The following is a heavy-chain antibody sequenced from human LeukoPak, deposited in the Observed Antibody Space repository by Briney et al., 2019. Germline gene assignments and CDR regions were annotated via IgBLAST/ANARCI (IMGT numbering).Heavy chain of an antibody. CDR3: ARGVAGYCTNGVCYPLDY. D-gene: IGHD2-8*01. Sequence: GGSLRLSCAASGFTFSSYGMHWVRQAPGKGLEWVSVISYDGSNKYYADSVKDRFTISRDNAKNTLYLQMNSLRAEDTAVYYCARGVAGYCTNGVCYPLDYWGQGTLVTVSS. CDR1: GFTFSSYG. V-gene: IGHV3-30*03. J-gene: IGHJ4*02. CDR2: ISYDGSNK.